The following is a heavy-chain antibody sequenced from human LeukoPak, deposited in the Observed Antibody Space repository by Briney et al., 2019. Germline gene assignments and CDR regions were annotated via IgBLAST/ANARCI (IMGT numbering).Heavy chain of an antibody. CDR3: AKDVLYYYGSGSDYGGFDY. CDR2: ISWNSGSI. CDR1: GFTFDDYA. J-gene: IGHJ4*02. D-gene: IGHD3-10*01. V-gene: IGHV3-9*01. Sequence: GGSLRLSCAASGFTFDDYAMHWVRQAPGKGLEWVSGISWNSGSIVYADSVKGRFTISRDNAKNSLYLQMNSLRAEDTALYYCAKDVLYYYGSGSDYGGFDYWGQGTLVTVSS.